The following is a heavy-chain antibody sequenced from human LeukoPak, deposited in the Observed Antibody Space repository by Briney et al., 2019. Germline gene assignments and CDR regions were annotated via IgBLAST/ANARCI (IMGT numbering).Heavy chain of an antibody. J-gene: IGHJ4*02. CDR2: IIPIFGTA. Sequence: SVKVSCKASGGTFSKYSINWVRQAPGQGLEWMGGIIPIFGTANYVQKFQGRVTITADESTRTAYTELSRLRSEDTAVYYCARASSDDTAMATPFAYWGQGTLVTVSS. CDR1: GGTFSKYS. CDR3: ARASSDDTAMATPFAY. D-gene: IGHD5-18*01. V-gene: IGHV1-69*13.